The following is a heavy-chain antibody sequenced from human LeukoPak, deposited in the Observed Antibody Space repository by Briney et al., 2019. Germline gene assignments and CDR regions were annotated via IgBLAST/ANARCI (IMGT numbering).Heavy chain of an antibody. CDR1: GGSISSYY. V-gene: IGHV4-59*01. J-gene: IGHJ4*02. Sequence: SETLSLTCTVSGGSISSYYWSWIRQPPGKGLEWIGYIYYSGSTNYNPSLKSRVTVSVDTSKNQFSLRLRSVTAADTAVYYCARNHSSSWPTDFYFDYWAQGTRVPFPS. CDR2: IYYSGST. D-gene: IGHD6-13*01. CDR3: ARNHSSSWPTDFYFDY.